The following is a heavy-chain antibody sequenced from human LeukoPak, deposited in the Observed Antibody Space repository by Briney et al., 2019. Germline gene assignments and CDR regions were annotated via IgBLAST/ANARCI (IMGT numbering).Heavy chain of an antibody. CDR3: TREFSVVANFDY. Sequence: GSLRLSCAASGFTFSDYSMNWVRQAPGKGLEWVSSISRSSDNIRYADSVKGRFTISRDNAKNSLYLQMNSLRAEDTAMYYCTREFSVVANFDYWGQGTLVTVSS. D-gene: IGHD2-21*01. V-gene: IGHV3-21*01. J-gene: IGHJ4*02. CDR2: ISRSSDNI. CDR1: GFTFSDYS.